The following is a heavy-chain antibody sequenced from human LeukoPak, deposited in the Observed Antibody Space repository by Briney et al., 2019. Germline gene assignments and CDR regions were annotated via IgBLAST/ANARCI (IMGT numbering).Heavy chain of an antibody. CDR3: AKDLSTARLGYMDV. CDR2: ISSSGSTI. V-gene: IGHV3-48*03. CDR1: GFTFSSYE. Sequence: GGSLRLSCAASGFTFSSYEMNWVRQAPGKGLEWVSYISSSGSTIYYADSVKGRFTISRDNSKNTLYLQMNSLRAEDTAVYYCAKDLSTARLGYMDVWGKGTTVTVSS. J-gene: IGHJ6*03. D-gene: IGHD5-18*01.